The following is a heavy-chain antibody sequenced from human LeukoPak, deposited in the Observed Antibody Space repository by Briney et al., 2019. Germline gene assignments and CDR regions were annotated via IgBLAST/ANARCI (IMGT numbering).Heavy chain of an antibody. J-gene: IGHJ4*02. Sequence: PSETLSLTCTVSGGSNSPYYWSWIRQPPGKGLEWLGYIYYSGNTEYKPSLKSRVAMSVDTSKNQFSLRLSSVTAADTAVYYCARSTGSTMFIDYWGQGTLVTVSS. V-gene: IGHV4-59*01. D-gene: IGHD3-10*02. CDR3: ARSTGSTMFIDY. CDR1: GGSNSPYY. CDR2: IYYSGNT.